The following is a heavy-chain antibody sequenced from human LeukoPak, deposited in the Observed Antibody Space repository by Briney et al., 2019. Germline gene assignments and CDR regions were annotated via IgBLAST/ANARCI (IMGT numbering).Heavy chain of an antibody. CDR1: GGTFSSYA. V-gene: IGHV1-69*01. CDR2: IIPIFGTA. D-gene: IGHD6-6*01. CDR3: ARDLYGGSDSSSGDY. J-gene: IGHJ4*02. Sequence: ASVKVSCKASGGTFSSYAISWVRQAPGQGLEWMGGIIPIFGTANYAQKFQGRVTITADESTSTAYMELSSLRSEDTAVYYCARDLYGGSDSSSGDYWGQGTLVTGSS.